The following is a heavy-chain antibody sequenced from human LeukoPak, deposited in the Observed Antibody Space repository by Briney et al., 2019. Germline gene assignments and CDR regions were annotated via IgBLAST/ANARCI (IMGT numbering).Heavy chain of an antibody. D-gene: IGHD3-9*01. V-gene: IGHV1-8*01. CDR2: MNPNSGNI. Sequence: GASLKVSCTASGYAFTSYDINWVRQATGQGLEWMGWMNPNSGNIGYAQKFQGRVSMTRNTAIWTAYMELSSLRSEDTAVDYCAKGVLRYFDWLPRDLDAFDIWGQGTMVTVSS. CDR3: AKGVLRYFDWLPRDLDAFDI. J-gene: IGHJ3*02. CDR1: GYAFTSYD.